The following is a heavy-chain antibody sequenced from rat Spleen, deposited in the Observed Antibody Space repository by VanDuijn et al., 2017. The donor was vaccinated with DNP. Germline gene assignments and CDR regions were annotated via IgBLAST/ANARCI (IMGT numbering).Heavy chain of an antibody. CDR3: ARTTDDIVSSYYFDY. CDR1: GFSLTSNN. V-gene: IGHV2-6*01. D-gene: IGHD1-11*01. Sequence: QVQLKESGPGLVQPSQTLSLTCTVAGFSLTSNNVHWVRQPPGKGLEWIAAISSGGRTYSNSALKSRLSISRDTSKSQVFLRMNSVQTEDTAMYFCARTTDDIVSSYYFDYWGQGVMVTVSS. CDR2: ISSGGRT. J-gene: IGHJ2*01.